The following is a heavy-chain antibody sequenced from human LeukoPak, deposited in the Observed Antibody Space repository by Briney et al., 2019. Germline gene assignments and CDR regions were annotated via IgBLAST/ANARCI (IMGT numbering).Heavy chain of an antibody. Sequence: GRSLRLSCAASGFTFSSYAMHWVRQAPGKGLEWVAVISYDGSNKYYADSVKGRFTISRDNSKNTLYLQMDSLRAEDTAVYYCARDRAWNYFDYWGQGTLVTVSS. CDR1: GFTFSSYA. CDR2: ISYDGSNK. CDR3: ARDRAWNYFDY. J-gene: IGHJ4*02. D-gene: IGHD3-3*01. V-gene: IGHV3-30-3*01.